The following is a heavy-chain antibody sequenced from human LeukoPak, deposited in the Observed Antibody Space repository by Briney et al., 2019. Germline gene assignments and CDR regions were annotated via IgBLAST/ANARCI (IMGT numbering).Heavy chain of an antibody. J-gene: IGHJ4*02. CDR3: ARYRRGGLYYFDY. CDR1: AFTFRSYG. CDR2: IKYDGSEI. Sequence: GGSLRLSCAASAFTFRSYGTHWVRQAPGKGLEWVANIKYDGSEIYYVDSVKGRFTISRDNAKNSLYLQMNSLRDEDTAVYYCARYRRGGLYYFDYWGQGTLVTVSS. V-gene: IGHV3-7*01. D-gene: IGHD3-16*01.